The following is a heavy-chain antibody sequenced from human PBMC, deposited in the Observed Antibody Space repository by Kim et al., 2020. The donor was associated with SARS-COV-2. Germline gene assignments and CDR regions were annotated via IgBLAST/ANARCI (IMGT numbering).Heavy chain of an antibody. CDR3: AKDKGYDILTGDIDY. V-gene: IGHV3-9*01. Sequence: GGSLRLSCAASGFTFDDYAMNWVRQAPGKGLEWVSGVSWNSGSIGYADSVKGRFTISRDNAKNSLYLQMNSLRAEDTALYYCAKDKGYDILTGDIDYWGQGTLVTVSS. CDR2: VSWNSGSI. CDR1: GFTFDDYA. D-gene: IGHD3-9*01. J-gene: IGHJ4*02.